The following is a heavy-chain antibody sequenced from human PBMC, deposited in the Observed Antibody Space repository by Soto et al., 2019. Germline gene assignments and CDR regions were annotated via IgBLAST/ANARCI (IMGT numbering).Heavy chain of an antibody. J-gene: IGHJ4*02. Sequence: QVQLVQSGAEVKKPGSSVKVSCKASGGTFSSYAISWVRQAPGQGLEWMGGIIPIFGTANYAQKFQGRVTITAXXSXSXXHMELSSLRSEDTAVYYCARGHGWERSGWFLHFDYWGQGTLVTVSS. CDR3: ARGHGWERSGWFLHFDY. CDR1: GGTFSSYA. V-gene: IGHV1-69*12. D-gene: IGHD6-13*01. CDR2: IIPIFGTA.